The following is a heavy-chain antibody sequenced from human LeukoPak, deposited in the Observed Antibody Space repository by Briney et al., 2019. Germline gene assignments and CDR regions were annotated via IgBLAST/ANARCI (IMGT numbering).Heavy chain of an antibody. CDR2: INHSGST. D-gene: IGHD3-16*02. CDR1: GGSFSGYY. CDR3: ASPMITFGGVIVNDAFDI. V-gene: IGHV4-34*01. J-gene: IGHJ3*02. Sequence: SETLSLTCAVYGGSFSGYYWNWIRQPPGKGLEWIGEINHSGSTNYNPSLKSRVTISVDTSKNQFSLKLSSVTAADTAVYYCASPMITFGGVIVNDAFDIWGQGTMVTVSS.